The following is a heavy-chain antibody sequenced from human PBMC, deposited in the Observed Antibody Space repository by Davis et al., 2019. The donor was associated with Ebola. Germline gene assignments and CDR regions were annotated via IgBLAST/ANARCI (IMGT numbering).Heavy chain of an antibody. CDR2: IYYSGST. D-gene: IGHD3-22*01. Sequence: MPGGSLRLSCAVHGGSFSGYYWSWIRQPPGKGLEWIGYIYYSGSTNYNPSLKSRVTISVDTSKNQFSLKLSSVTAADTAVYYCASTYYDSSGYSLVYWGQGTLVTVSS. CDR1: GGSFSGYY. CDR3: ASTYYDSSGYSLVY. J-gene: IGHJ4*02. V-gene: IGHV4-59*08.